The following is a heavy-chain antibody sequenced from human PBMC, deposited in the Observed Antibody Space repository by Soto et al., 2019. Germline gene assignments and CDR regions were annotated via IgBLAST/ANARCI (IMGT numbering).Heavy chain of an antibody. CDR1: GFTFSSYS. V-gene: IGHV3-21*01. J-gene: IGHJ3*02. Sequence: GGSLRLSCAASGFTFSSYSMNWVRQAPGKGLEWVSSISSSSSYIYYADSVKGRFTISRDNAKNSLYLQMNSLRAEDTAVYYCARDLGSTGVVFDIWGQGTMVTVSS. D-gene: IGHD2-8*02. CDR2: ISSSSSYI. CDR3: ARDLGSTGVVFDI.